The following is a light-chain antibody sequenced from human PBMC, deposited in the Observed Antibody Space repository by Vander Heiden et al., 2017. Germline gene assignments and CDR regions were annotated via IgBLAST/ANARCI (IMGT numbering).Light chain of an antibody. CDR2: SSS. Sequence: EIVMTQSPVTLSLSPGERATLPCRASQSVSTNLAWYQQIPGQSPRLLIYSSSTRATGIPARFSGTGSGTDFTLTISSLQSEDFAVYYCQQYDSSSTFGQGTKVEIK. V-gene: IGKV3-15*01. CDR3: QQYDSSST. J-gene: IGKJ1*01. CDR1: QSVSTN.